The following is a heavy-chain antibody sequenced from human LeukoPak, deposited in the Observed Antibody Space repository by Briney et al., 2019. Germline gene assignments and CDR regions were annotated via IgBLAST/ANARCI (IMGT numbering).Heavy chain of an antibody. CDR2: INPNSGGT. CDR3: ARVLLWFGVPYYFDY. V-gene: IGHV1-2*02. D-gene: IGHD3-10*01. CDR1: GYSFTAYY. Sequence: ASVKVSCKASGYSFTAYYMHWVRQAPGQGLEWMGWINPNSGGTNYAQKFQGRVTMTRDTSITTAYMEMSRLRSDDTALYYCARVLLWFGVPYYFDYWGQGTLVTVSS. J-gene: IGHJ4*02.